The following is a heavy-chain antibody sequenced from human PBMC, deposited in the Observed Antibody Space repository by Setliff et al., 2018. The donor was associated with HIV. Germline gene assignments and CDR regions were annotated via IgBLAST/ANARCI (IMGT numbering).Heavy chain of an antibody. CDR2: LYYGESK. D-gene: IGHD3-16*01. V-gene: IGHV4-39*01. CDR3: ARQGAQQELTPFYSYGMDV. Sequence: PSETLSLTCSVSGGSIRRSSYSWGWVRQAPGKGLQCIGILYYGESKYYYPSLQSRVTMSIDSSRNQFSLRLKSVTAADTAVYYCARQGAQQELTPFYSYGMDVWGQGTTVTVSS. CDR1: GGSIRRSSYS. J-gene: IGHJ6*02.